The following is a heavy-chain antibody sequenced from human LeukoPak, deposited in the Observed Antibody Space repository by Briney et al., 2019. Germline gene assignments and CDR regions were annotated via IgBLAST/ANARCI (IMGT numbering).Heavy chain of an antibody. J-gene: IGHJ4*02. D-gene: IGHD5-24*01. Sequence: PGGSLRLSCAASGFTFDDYGMSWVRQAPGKGLELVSGINWNGGSTGYADSVKGRFTISRDNAKNSLYLQMNSLRAEDTALYYCARVFMEMATSLIDYWGQGTLVTVSS. CDR1: GFTFDDYG. CDR3: ARVFMEMATSLIDY. V-gene: IGHV3-20*04. CDR2: INWNGGST.